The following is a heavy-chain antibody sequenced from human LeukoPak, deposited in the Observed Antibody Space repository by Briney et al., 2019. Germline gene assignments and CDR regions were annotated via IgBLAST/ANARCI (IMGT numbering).Heavy chain of an antibody. CDR2: IGEEKSGSWT. D-gene: IGHD3-3*02. Sequence: GGSLRLSCAASGFALSNYPMGWVRQAPGNGLGWVSGIGEEKSGSWTKSADSVKGRFTISRDNSENTLYLQMDSLTVDDTAVYYCAKAGVISGWDYWGQGVLVTVSS. V-gene: IGHV3-23*01. CDR3: AKAGVISGWDY. J-gene: IGHJ4*02. CDR1: GFALSNYP.